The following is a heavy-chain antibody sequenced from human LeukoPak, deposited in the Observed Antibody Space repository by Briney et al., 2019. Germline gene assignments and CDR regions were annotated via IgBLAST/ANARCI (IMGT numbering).Heavy chain of an antibody. CDR3: ARDIVVVPAAPKDWYFDL. Sequence: SETLSLTCTGSGGSISSYYWSWIRQPPGKGLEWIGYIYYSGSTNYNPSPKSRVTISVDTSKNQFSLKMSSVTAADTAVYYCARDIVVVPAAPKDWYFDLWGRGTLVTVSS. V-gene: IGHV4-59*12. CDR1: GGSISSYY. J-gene: IGHJ2*01. CDR2: IYYSGST. D-gene: IGHD2-2*01.